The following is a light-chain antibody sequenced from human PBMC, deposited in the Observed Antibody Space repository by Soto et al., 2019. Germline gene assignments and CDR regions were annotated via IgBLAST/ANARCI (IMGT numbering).Light chain of an antibody. CDR1: SSDVGGYNY. J-gene: IGLJ2*01. Sequence: QSALTQPPSASGSPGQSVTISCTGSSSDVGGYNYVSWYQQHPGKAPKLMIYEVSKRPSGVPDRLSGSKSGNTASLTVSGFQAEDEADYYCSSYGGSHTVVFGGAAKLTVL. CDR3: SSYGGSHTVV. CDR2: EVS. V-gene: IGLV2-8*01.